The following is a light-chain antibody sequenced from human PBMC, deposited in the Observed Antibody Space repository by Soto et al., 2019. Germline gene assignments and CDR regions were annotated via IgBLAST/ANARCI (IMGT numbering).Light chain of an antibody. Sequence: EIVLTQSPGTLSLSPGERATLSCRASQSVSSSHLAWYQQKPGQAPRIVIYVASTRATGIPDRFSGTGSGTDFTLTINRLEPEDFAVYYCQQYGNSPYTFGQGTKLEIK. V-gene: IGKV3-20*01. CDR2: VAS. CDR3: QQYGNSPYT. J-gene: IGKJ2*01. CDR1: QSVSSSH.